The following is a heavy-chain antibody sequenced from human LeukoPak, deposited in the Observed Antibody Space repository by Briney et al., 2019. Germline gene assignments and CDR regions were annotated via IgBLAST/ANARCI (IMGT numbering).Heavy chain of an antibody. CDR1: GFTFSTYA. D-gene: IGHD1-26*01. J-gene: IGHJ4*02. Sequence: GGSLRLSCAASGFTFSTYAMSWVRQAPGKGLEWVSAISGRGVSTSYADSVRGRFTISRDNSKNTLYLQMNSLRAEDTAVYYCARHLPKWGWDYWGQGTLVTVSS. CDR3: ARHLPKWGWDY. CDR2: ISGRGVST. V-gene: IGHV3-23*01.